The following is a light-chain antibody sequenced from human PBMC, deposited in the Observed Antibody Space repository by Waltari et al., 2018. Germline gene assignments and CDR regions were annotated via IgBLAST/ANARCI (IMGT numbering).Light chain of an antibody. CDR2: RDS. Sequence: SFELRQPSSVSVSPGQTAKIPCSGDILVQKYGRWIQQKPGQAPVLVIFRDSERPPGIPERFSGSSSGTTVTLTITGVQVEDEADYYCYSAADNSRVFGGGTKLTVL. J-gene: IGLJ3*02. CDR3: YSAADNSRV. CDR1: ILVQKY. V-gene: IGLV3-27*01.